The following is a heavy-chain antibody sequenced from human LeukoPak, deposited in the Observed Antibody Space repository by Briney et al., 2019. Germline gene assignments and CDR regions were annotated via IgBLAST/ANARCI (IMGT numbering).Heavy chain of an antibody. V-gene: IGHV4-34*01. J-gene: IGHJ3*02. CDR1: GGSFSGYY. Sequence: KPPETLSLTCAVYGGSFSGYYWSWIRQPPGKGLEWIGEINHSGSTNYNPSLKSRVTISVDTSKNQFSLKLSSVTAADTAVYYCARVSGYSYGPRAFNIWGQGTMVTVSS. CDR3: ARVSGYSYGPRAFNI. CDR2: INHSGST. D-gene: IGHD5-18*01.